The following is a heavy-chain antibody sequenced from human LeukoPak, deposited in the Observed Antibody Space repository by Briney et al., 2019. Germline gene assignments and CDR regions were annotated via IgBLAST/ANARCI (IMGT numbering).Heavy chain of an antibody. J-gene: IGHJ4*02. CDR3: AKGGSEYQLLSAFDY. V-gene: IGHV3-9*01. CDR2: ISWNSGSI. D-gene: IGHD2-2*01. Sequence: GGSLRXSXXXXXFTFDXYAMHWVRQAPGKGLEWVSGISWNSGSIGYADSVKGRFTISRDNAKNSLYLQMNSLRAEDTALYYCAKGGSEYQLLSAFDYWGQGTLVTVSS. CDR1: XFTFDXYA.